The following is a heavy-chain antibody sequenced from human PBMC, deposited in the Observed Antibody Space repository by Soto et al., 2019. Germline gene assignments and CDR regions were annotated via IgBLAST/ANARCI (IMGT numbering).Heavy chain of an antibody. V-gene: IGHV4-4*02. CDR2: IYHSGST. Sequence: SETLSLTSADSGGAISTSNWWSWVRQPPGKGLEWIGEIYHSGSTNYNPSLKSRVTISVDKSKNQFSLKLSSVTAADTAVYYCARTPRMTTVTTKTFDICGQGTMVS. CDR1: GGAISTSNW. J-gene: IGHJ3*02. D-gene: IGHD4-17*01. CDR3: ARTPRMTTVTTKTFDI.